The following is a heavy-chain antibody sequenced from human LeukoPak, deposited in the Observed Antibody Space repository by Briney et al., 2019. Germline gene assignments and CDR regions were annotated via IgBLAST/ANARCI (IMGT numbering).Heavy chain of an antibody. Sequence: PGRSLRLSCAASGFTFDDYAMHWVRQAPGKGLEWVSGISWNSGSIGYADSVKGRFTISRDNAKNSLYLQMNSLRAEDTALYYCAKSVHYYDSSAPFDYWGQGTLVTVSS. D-gene: IGHD3-22*01. J-gene: IGHJ4*02. CDR2: ISWNSGSI. CDR1: GFTFDDYA. CDR3: AKSVHYYDSSAPFDY. V-gene: IGHV3-9*01.